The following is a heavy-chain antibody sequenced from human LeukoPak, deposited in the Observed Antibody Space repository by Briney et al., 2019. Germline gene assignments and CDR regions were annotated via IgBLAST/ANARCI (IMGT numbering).Heavy chain of an antibody. Sequence: GASVKVSCKASGGTFSSYAISWVRQAPGQGLEWMGIINPSGGSTSYAQKFQGRVTMTRDMSTSTVYMELSSLRSEDTAVYYCARGWTFESGIDYWGQGTLVTVSS. D-gene: IGHD2-15*01. CDR2: INPSGGST. CDR1: GGTFSSYA. CDR3: ARGWTFESGIDY. J-gene: IGHJ4*02. V-gene: IGHV1-46*01.